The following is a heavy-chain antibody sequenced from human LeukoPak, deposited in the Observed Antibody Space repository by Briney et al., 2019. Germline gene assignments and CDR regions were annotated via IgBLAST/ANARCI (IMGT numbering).Heavy chain of an antibody. J-gene: IGHJ4*02. Sequence: GGSLRLSCAASGFTFNDAWTSWVRQAPGRGLEWVGRIKSKSDGVTTDYAAPVKGRFTISRDDSKNTLYLQMNSLKTEDTAVYYCTTETRWELLFDYWGQGTLVTVSS. D-gene: IGHD1-26*01. CDR1: GFTFNDAW. CDR2: IKSKSDGVTT. V-gene: IGHV3-15*01. CDR3: TTETRWELLFDY.